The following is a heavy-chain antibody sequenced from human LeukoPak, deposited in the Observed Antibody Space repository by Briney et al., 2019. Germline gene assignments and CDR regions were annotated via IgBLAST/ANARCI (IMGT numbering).Heavy chain of an antibody. CDR2: ITGSGGTT. V-gene: IGHV3-23*01. CDR1: GITFSFYG. CDR3: ARDHDSSGYYVGY. J-gene: IGHJ4*02. D-gene: IGHD3-22*01. Sequence: GGSLRLSCEASGITFSFYGMSWVRQAPGKGLEWVSAITGSGGTTYYADSVKGRFTISRDNAKNSLYLQMNSLRAEDTAVYYCARDHDSSGYYVGYWGQGTLVTVSS.